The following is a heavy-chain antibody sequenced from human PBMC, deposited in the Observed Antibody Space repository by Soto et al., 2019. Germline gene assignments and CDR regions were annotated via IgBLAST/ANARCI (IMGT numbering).Heavy chain of an antibody. D-gene: IGHD3-10*01. V-gene: IGHV3-30-3*01. Sequence: GGSLRLSCAASGFTFSSYAMHWVRQAPGKGLEWVAVISYDGSNKYYADSVKGRFTISRDNSKNTLYLQMNSLRAEDTAVYYCARVNRVTMVPGLVDYYCGMDVWGQGTTVTVSS. CDR2: ISYDGSNK. CDR1: GFTFSSYA. CDR3: ARVNRVTMVPGLVDYYCGMDV. J-gene: IGHJ6*02.